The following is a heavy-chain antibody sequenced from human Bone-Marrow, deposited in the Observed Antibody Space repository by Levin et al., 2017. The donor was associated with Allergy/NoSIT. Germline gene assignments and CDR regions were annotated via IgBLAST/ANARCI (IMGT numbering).Heavy chain of an antibody. CDR2: ISFDGDNK. Sequence: LSLTCAGSEVAFSNYGMHWVRQAPGKGLEWVSLISFDGDNKYYADSVRGRFTISRDNSKNTLYLQMNSLRAEDTAVYFCAKDGVSLATGEYGMDVWGQGTTVTVSS. D-gene: IGHD3-10*01. J-gene: IGHJ6*02. CDR3: AKDGVSLATGEYGMDV. V-gene: IGHV3-30*18. CDR1: EVAFSNYG.